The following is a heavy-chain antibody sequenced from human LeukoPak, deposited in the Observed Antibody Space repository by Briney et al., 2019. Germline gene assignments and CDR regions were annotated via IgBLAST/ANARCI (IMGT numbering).Heavy chain of an antibody. V-gene: IGHV1-2*02. CDR3: ARGPPTSCYLCYWFDP. CDR1: GYTFTGYY. J-gene: IGHJ5*02. CDR2: INPNSGGT. D-gene: IGHD2-2*01. Sequence: ASVKVSCKASGYTFTGYYMHWVRQAPGQGLEWMGSINPNSGGTNYAQKFQGRVTMTRDTSISTAYMELSRLRSDDTAVYYCARGPPTSCYLCYWFDPWGQGTLVTVSS.